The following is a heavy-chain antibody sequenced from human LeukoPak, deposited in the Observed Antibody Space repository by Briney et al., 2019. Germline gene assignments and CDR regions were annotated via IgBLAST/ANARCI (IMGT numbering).Heavy chain of an antibody. D-gene: IGHD6-19*01. V-gene: IGHV3-9*01. J-gene: IGHJ4*02. Sequence: PGGSLRLSCAASGFTFDDYAMHWVRQAPGKGLEWVSGISWNSGSIGYADSVKGRFTISRDNAKNSLYLQMNSLRAEDTALYYCAKDIRFGRYSSGWYSAFDYWGQGTLVTVSS. CDR1: GFTFDDYA. CDR2: ISWNSGSI. CDR3: AKDIRFGRYSSGWYSAFDY.